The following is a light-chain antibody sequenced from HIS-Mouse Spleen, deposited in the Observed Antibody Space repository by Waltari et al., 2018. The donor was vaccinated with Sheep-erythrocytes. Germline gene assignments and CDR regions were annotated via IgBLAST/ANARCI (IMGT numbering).Light chain of an antibody. CDR2: DAS. CDR1: QDISND. V-gene: IGKV1-33*01. Sequence: DIQMIQSPSSLSAAVGDRVNITCQPSQDISNDLNWYQQKPRKAPKLLIYDASNLETWVHSMFSGSGSVTDFTFTISSLDPEDSGSYYWQQYDNLLTFGGGTKVEIK. CDR3: QQYDNLLT. J-gene: IGKJ4*01.